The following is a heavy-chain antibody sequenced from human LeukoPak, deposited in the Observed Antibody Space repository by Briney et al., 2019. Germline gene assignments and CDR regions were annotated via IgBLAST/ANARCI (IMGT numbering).Heavy chain of an antibody. CDR2: IYYSGST. J-gene: IGHJ4*02. V-gene: IGHV4-59*01. CDR1: GGSISSYY. CDR3: ARTSYDFWSGYTPLGY. Sequence: KPSETLSLTCTVSGGSISSYYWSWLRQPPGKGLEWVGYIYYSGSTNYNPSLKSPVTISVDTSKNQFSLTLSSVTAADTAVYYCARTSYDFWSGYTPLGYWGQGTLVSVSS. D-gene: IGHD3-3*01.